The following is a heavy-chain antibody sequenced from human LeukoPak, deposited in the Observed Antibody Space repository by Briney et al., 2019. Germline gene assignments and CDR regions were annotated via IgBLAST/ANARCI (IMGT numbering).Heavy chain of an antibody. V-gene: IGHV4-61*02. CDR2: IYTSGTT. D-gene: IGHD3-16*01. CDR3: ARGRLGDSFDY. J-gene: IGHJ4*02. CDR1: GGSISSGNYY. Sequence: PSETLSLTCTASGGSISSGNYYWSWIRQPAGKGLEWIGRIYTSGTTNYNPSLKSRVTISVDTSKNQFSLNLSSVTAADTAVYYCARGRLGDSFDYWGQGTLVTVSS.